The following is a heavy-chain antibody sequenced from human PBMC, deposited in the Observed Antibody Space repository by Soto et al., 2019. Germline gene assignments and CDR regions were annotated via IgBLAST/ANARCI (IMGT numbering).Heavy chain of an antibody. J-gene: IGHJ4*02. D-gene: IGHD3-22*01. V-gene: IGHV4-31*03. CDR2: IYYSGST. CDR1: GGSISSGGYY. CDR3: ARGITMIPGYFDY. Sequence: SETLSLTCTVSGGSISSGGYYWSWIRQHPGKGLEWIGYIYYSGSTYYNPSLKSRVTISVDTSKNQFSLKLSSVTAADTAVYYCARGITMIPGYFDYWGQGTLVTVSS.